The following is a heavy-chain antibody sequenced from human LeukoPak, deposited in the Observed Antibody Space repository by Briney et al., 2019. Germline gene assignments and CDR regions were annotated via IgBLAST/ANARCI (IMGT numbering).Heavy chain of an antibody. J-gene: IGHJ4*02. CDR2: ISSSGSTI. CDR3: AKVGGSGNYLHYFDY. D-gene: IGHD3-10*01. CDR1: GFTFSSYE. V-gene: IGHV3-48*03. Sequence: GGSLRLSCAASGFTFSSYEMNWVRQAPGKGLEWVSYISSSGSTIYYADSVKGRFTISRDNSKNTLYLQMNSLRAEDTASYYCAKVGGSGNYLHYFDYWGQGTLVTVSS.